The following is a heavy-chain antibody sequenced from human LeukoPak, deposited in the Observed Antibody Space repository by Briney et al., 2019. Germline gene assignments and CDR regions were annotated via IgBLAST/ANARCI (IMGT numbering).Heavy chain of an antibody. CDR2: VGTAGDT. V-gene: IGHV3-13*01. Sequence: GGSLRLSCTASGFTLSTYNMHWVSQPTGKGLEWVSAVGTAGDTYYPGSVKGRFTISRENAKNSLYLQMNSLRVGDTAVYYCARRGDSRGYYDAFDIWGQGTMVTVSS. J-gene: IGHJ3*02. CDR1: GFTLSTYN. D-gene: IGHD3-22*01. CDR3: ARRGDSRGYYDAFDI.